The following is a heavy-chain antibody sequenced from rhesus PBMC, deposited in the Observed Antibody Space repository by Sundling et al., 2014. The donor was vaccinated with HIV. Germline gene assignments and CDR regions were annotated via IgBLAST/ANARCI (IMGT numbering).Heavy chain of an antibody. CDR3: ARLTVAAGYLEV. D-gene: IGHD4-29*01. Sequence: QVQLQESGPGLVKPSETLSLTCAVSGGSISDSYYWNWIRQPPGKGLEWIGYIGGSSGSTYYNPSLKSRVTISTDTSKNQFSLKLSSVTAADTAVYYCARLTVAAGYLEVWGQGALVTVSS. V-gene: IGHV4-165*01. CDR1: GGSISDSYY. J-gene: IGHJ1*01. CDR2: IGGSSGST.